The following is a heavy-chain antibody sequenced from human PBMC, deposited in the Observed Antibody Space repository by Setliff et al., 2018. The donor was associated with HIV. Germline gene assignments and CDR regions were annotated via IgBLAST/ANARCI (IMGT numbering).Heavy chain of an antibody. CDR3: AHCRGDYGGLGMDV. CDR2: IYWDEDK. V-gene: IGHV2-5*02. J-gene: IGHJ6*02. D-gene: IGHD4-17*01. CDR1: GFSLSTRGVG. Sequence: SGPTLVNPTQTLTXTCXXXGFSLSTRGVGXGWMRQPPGKALEWLALIYWDEDKRYSPSLKSRLTITKDTSKNQVVLTMTNMDPVDTATYYCAHCRGDYGGLGMDVWGQGTTVTSP.